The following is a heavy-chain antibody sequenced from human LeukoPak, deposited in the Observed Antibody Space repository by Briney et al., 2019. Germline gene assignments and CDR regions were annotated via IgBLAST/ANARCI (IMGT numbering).Heavy chain of an antibody. CDR3: AREGLGFPDAFDI. Sequence: PGGSLRLSCAASGLTVSNNYMNCVRQAPGKGLEWVSTIYSGGSKYYADSVKGRFTISRDNSENTLYLQMNSLRVEDTAVYYCAREGLGFPDAFDIWGQGTMVTVSS. CDR1: GLTVSNNY. J-gene: IGHJ3*02. V-gene: IGHV3-53*01. D-gene: IGHD6-25*01. CDR2: IYSGGSK.